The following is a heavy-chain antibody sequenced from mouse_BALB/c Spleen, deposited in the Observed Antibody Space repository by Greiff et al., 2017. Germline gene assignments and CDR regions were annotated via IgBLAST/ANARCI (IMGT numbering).Heavy chain of an antibody. V-gene: IGHV1S29*02. J-gene: IGHJ1*01. CDR3: ARFITTVVGYFDA. D-gene: IGHD1-1*01. CDR1: GYTFTDYN. Sequence: VQLQQSGPELVKPGASVKISCKASGYTFTDYNMHWVKQSHGKSLEWIGYIYPYNGGTGYNQKFKSKATLTVDNSSSTAYMELRSLTSEDSAVYYCARFITTVVGYFDAWGAGTTVTVSS. CDR2: IYPYNGGT.